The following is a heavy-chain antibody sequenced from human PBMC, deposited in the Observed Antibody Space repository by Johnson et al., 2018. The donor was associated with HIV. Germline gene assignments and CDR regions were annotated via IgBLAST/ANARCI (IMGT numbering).Heavy chain of an antibody. J-gene: IGHJ3*02. D-gene: IGHD6-13*01. CDR3: ARDGGIAATDAFDI. V-gene: IGHV3-30*04. CDR2: ISYDGSNK. CDR1: GFTFSSYA. Sequence: QEKLVESGGGLVQPGGSLRLSCAASGFTFSSYAMHWVRQAPGKGLEWVAVISYDGSNKYYADSVKGRFTISRDNSKNTLYLQMNSLRAEDTAVYYCARDGGIAATDAFDIWGQGTMVTVSS.